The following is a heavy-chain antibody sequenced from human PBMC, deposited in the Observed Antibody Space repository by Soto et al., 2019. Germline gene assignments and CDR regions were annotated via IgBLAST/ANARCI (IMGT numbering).Heavy chain of an antibody. D-gene: IGHD2-21*01. Sequence: QLQLQESGPGLVKPSETLSLTCTVSGDSISSSYYWGWVRQPPGKGLECIGAVYYTGFTYYTPSLRCRLTISLDTSKNQFSLRLSSVTAADTAIYYCARLPVVVIALGYFDPWGPGTLVTVSS. CDR3: ARLPVVVIALGYFDP. CDR1: GDSISSSYY. V-gene: IGHV4-39*01. CDR2: VYYTGFT. J-gene: IGHJ5*02.